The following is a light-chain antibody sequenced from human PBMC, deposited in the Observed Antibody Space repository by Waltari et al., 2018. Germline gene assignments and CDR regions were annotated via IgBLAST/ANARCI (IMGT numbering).Light chain of an antibody. Sequence: QSGLTQPPSLSAAPGQKVTISCSGSSSNIGNNFVAWYQQFPGTVPKPLIYENNKRPSGIPDCFSGSGSGTSDTVVITGLLTGDEAVYYCGTWDSSLSGAVFGGGTHLTVL. J-gene: IGLJ7*01. V-gene: IGLV1-51*02. CDR1: SSNIGNNF. CDR2: ENN. CDR3: GTWDSSLSGAV.